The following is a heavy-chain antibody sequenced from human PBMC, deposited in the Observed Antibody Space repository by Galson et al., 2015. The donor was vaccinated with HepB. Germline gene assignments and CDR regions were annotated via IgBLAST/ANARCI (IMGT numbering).Heavy chain of an antibody. CDR2: IIPIFGTA. CDR1: GGTFSSYA. CDR3: ARDRTDIVVVVAATRPPNWFDP. J-gene: IGHJ5*02. D-gene: IGHD2-15*01. V-gene: IGHV1-69*13. Sequence: SVKVSCKASGGTFSSYAISWVRQAPGQGLEWMGGIIPIFGTANYAQKFQGRVTITADESTSTAYMELSSLRSEDTAVYYCARDRTDIVVVVAATRPPNWFDPWGQGTLVTVSS.